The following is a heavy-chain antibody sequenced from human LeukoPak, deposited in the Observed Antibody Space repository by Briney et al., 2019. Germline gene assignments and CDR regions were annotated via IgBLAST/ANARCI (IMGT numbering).Heavy chain of an antibody. CDR2: IYYSGST. CDR3: ARGSVAGTGGIFDY. V-gene: IGHV4-39*07. J-gene: IGHJ4*02. CDR1: GGSISSSSYY. Sequence: SETLSLTCTVSGGSISSSSYYWGWIRQPPGKGLEWIGSIYYSGSTYYNPSLKSRVTISVDTSKNQFSLKLSSVTAADTAVYYCARGSVAGTGGIFDYWGQGTLVTVSS. D-gene: IGHD6-19*01.